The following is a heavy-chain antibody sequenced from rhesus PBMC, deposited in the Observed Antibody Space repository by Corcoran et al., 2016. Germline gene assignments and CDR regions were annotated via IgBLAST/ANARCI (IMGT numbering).Heavy chain of an antibody. J-gene: IGHJ4*01. CDR2: IDRSGST. CDR3: ATQTYSGHRHFDY. Sequence: QMQLQESGPVLVKPSETLYLTCAVSVVSITMSFWSCIRQAPGKGLEWVGRIDRSGSTHYNPSLKSRGTISTDTSKNQFALKLSSVNAADTAVYYCATQTYSGHRHFDYWGQGVLVTGSS. V-gene: IGHV4-173*01. D-gene: IGHD5-24*01. CDR1: VVSITMSF.